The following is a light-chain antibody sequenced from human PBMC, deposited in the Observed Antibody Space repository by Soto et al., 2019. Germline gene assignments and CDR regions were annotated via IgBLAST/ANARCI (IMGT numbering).Light chain of an antibody. J-gene: IGKJ1*01. CDR3: QQYNNWPTWT. CDR2: GAS. Sequence: EIVMTQSPATLSVSPGERATLSCRASQSVNSNLAWYQQKPGQAPRFLIYGASTRATGIPARFSGSGSGTEFTLTISSLQSEDVAVYYCQQYNNWPTWTFGQGTKVEI. V-gene: IGKV3-15*01. CDR1: QSVNSN.